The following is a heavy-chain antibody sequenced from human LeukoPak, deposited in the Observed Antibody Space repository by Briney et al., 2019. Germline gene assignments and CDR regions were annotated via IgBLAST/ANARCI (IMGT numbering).Heavy chain of an antibody. CDR1: GFTFSDYS. V-gene: IGHV3-48*01. J-gene: IGHJ4*02. D-gene: IGHD5-24*01. CDR3: ARHSRDGYNFYFDY. Sequence: GGSLRLSCAASGFTFSDYSMNWVRRAPGKGLECISYITGDRKTTWYADFVKGRFTISRDNAKNSLYLQMNSLRVEDTAVYYCARHSRDGYNFYFDYWGQGTLVTVSS. CDR2: ITGDRKTT.